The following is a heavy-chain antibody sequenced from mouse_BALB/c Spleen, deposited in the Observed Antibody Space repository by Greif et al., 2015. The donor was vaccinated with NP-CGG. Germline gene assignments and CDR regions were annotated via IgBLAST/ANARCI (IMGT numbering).Heavy chain of an antibody. CDR2: INPSNGRT. J-gene: IGHJ4*01. Sequence: VQLQQSGAELVKPGASVKLSCKASGYTFTSYWMHWVKQRPGQGLEWIGEINPSNGRTNYNEKFKSKATLTVDKSSSTAYMQLSCLTSEDSAIYYCAIYDGYYYYAMDYWGQGTSVTVSS. CDR3: AIYDGYYYYAMDY. V-gene: IGHV1S81*02. D-gene: IGHD2-3*01. CDR1: GYTFTSYW.